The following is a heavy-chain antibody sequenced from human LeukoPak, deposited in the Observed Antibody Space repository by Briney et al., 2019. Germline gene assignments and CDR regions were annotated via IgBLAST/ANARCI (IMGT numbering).Heavy chain of an antibody. CDR3: AKRGVVIRVILVGFHKQAYYFDS. J-gene: IGHJ4*02. CDR2: ISDSGGST. D-gene: IGHD3-10*01. CDR1: GITLSNYG. V-gene: IGHV3-23*01. Sequence: PGGSLRLSCAVSGITLSNYGMSWVRQAPEKGLEWVAGISDSGGSTNYADSVKGRFTISRDNAKNTLYLQMNSLRAEDTAVYFCAKRGVVIRVILVGFHKQAYYFDSWGQGALVTVSS.